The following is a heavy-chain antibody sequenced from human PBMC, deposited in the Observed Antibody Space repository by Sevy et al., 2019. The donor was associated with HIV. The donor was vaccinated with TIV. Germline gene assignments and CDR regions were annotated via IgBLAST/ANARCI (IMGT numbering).Heavy chain of an antibody. CDR2: IYPGDSDT. D-gene: IGHD3-10*01. CDR3: ARQALQGFEELFAAFDI. Sequence: GESLKISCKGSGYSFTSYWIGWVRQMPGKGLEWMGIIYPGDSDTRYSPSFQGQVTISADKSISTAYLQWSSLKASDTAMYYCARQALQGFEELFAAFDIWGQGTMVTVSS. V-gene: IGHV5-51*01. J-gene: IGHJ3*02. CDR1: GYSFTSYW.